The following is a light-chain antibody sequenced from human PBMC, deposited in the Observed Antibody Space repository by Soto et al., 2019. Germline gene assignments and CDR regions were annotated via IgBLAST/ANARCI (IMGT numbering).Light chain of an antibody. CDR2: GAS. Sequence: IVLAQSPATLSLSPWERATLSCRASQSVSNDFLAWYQQKPGQAPRLLIYGASTRATDVPDRFSGSGSGADFTLSISRLEPEDFAVYYCQQYGSSPPRTFGQGTKVDI. CDR3: QQYGSSPPRT. CDR1: QSVSNDF. J-gene: IGKJ1*01. V-gene: IGKV3-20*01.